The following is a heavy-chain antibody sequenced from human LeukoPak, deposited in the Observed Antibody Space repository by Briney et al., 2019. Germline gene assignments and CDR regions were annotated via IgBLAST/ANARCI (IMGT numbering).Heavy chain of an antibody. D-gene: IGHD3-3*01. V-gene: IGHV3-23*01. J-gene: IGHJ3*02. Sequence: PGGSLRLSCAASGFTFSSYAMSWVRQAPGKGLEWVSAISGSGGSTSYADSVKGRFTISSDNSKNTLYLQMNSLRAEDTAVYYRAYVRVFGAVRGAFYSRGEGTNVTLSS. CDR3: AYVRVFGAVRGAFYS. CDR2: ISGSGGST. CDR1: GFTFSSYA.